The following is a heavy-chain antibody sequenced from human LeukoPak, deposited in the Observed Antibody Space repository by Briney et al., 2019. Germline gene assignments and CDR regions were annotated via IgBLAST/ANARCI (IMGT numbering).Heavy chain of an antibody. CDR3: AKGQITMIVGGCDY. D-gene: IGHD3-22*01. Sequence: PGRSLRLSCAASGFTFDDYAMHWVRQAPGKGLEWVSGISWNSGSIGYADSVKGRFTISRDNAKNSLYLQMNSLRAEDMALYYCAKGQITMIVGGCDYWGQGTLVTVSS. V-gene: IGHV3-9*03. J-gene: IGHJ4*02. CDR1: GFTFDDYA. CDR2: ISWNSGSI.